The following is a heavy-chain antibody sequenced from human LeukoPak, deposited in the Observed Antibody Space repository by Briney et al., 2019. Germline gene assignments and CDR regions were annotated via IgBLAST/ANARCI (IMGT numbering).Heavy chain of an antibody. D-gene: IGHD4-17*01. CDR2: ISYDGSNK. J-gene: IGHJ4*02. V-gene: IGHV3-30*18. Sequence: GGSLRLSCAASGFTFSSYGMHWVRQAPGKGLEWVAVISYDGSNKYYADSVKGRFTISRDNSKNTLYLQMNSLRAEDTALYYCAKDYNPTVATIMNYWGQGTLVTVSS. CDR1: GFTFSSYG. CDR3: AKDYNPTVATIMNY.